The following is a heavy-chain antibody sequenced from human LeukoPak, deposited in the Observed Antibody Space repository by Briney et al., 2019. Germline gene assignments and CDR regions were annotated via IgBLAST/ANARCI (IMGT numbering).Heavy chain of an antibody. V-gene: IGHV3-23*01. J-gene: IGHJ5*02. Sequence: PGGSLRLSCAASGFTFSSYAMSWVRQAPGKGLEWVSAISGSGGSTYYADSVKGRFTISRDNSKNTLYLQMNSPRAEDTAVYYCAKDRSGSGGTNWFDPWGQGTLVTVSS. CDR2: ISGSGGST. CDR1: GFTFSSYA. D-gene: IGHD3-10*01. CDR3: AKDRSGSGGTNWFDP.